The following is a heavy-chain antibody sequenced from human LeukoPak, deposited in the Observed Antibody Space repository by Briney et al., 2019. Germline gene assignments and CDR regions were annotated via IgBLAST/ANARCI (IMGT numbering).Heavy chain of an antibody. Sequence: SETLSLTCTVSGGSISSSSYYWGWIRQPPGKGLEWIGSIYYSGSTYYNPSLKSRVTISVDTSKNQFSLKLSSVTAADTAVYYCARSGGGVVILYWGQGTLVTVSS. D-gene: IGHD3-16*02. CDR2: IYYSGST. CDR3: ARSGGGVVILY. CDR1: GGSISSSSYY. V-gene: IGHV4-39*01. J-gene: IGHJ4*02.